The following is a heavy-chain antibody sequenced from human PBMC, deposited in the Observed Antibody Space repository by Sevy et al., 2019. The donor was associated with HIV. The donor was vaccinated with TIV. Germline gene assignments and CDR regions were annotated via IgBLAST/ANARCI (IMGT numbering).Heavy chain of an antibody. CDR2: ISGSGGST. D-gene: IGHD3-16*01. J-gene: IGHJ4*02. Sequence: GGSLRLSCAASGFTFSSYAMSWVRQAPGKGLEWVSAISGSGGSTYYAHSVKGRFTISRDNSKNTLYLQMNSLRAEDTAVYYCASNQARWGYFDYWGQGTLVTVSS. CDR3: ASNQARWGYFDY. CDR1: GFTFSSYA. V-gene: IGHV3-23*01.